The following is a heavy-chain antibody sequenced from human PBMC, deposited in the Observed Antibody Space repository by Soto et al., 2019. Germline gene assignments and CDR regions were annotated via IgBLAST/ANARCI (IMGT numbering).Heavy chain of an antibody. D-gene: IGHD2-2*01. Sequence: QVQLQESGPGLVKPSGTLSLTCAVSGVSISSHDWWTWVRQPPGKGLEWIGGSHQRGNTNYISSLEIRVTISVDKSKNQFSLNMSSVAVSDTAVYYCATRDTSRFYWGQGTLVTVSS. J-gene: IGHJ4*02. V-gene: IGHV4-4*02. CDR1: GVSISSHDW. CDR3: ATRDTSRFY. CDR2: SHQRGNT.